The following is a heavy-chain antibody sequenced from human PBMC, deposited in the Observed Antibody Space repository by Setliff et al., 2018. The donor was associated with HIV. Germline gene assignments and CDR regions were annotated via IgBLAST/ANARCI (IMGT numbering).Heavy chain of an antibody. CDR2: VYMSGKT. D-gene: IGHD2-8*01. V-gene: IGHV4-4*07. CDR3: AKDAGVTGGLYRYYIDA. J-gene: IGHJ6*03. Sequence: LSLTCTVSGASIDKNYWSWVRRPPGKGLEWIGRVYMSGKTNYSPSLKSRVTMSADTSKNQVSLKLTSVTAADTAVYYCAKDAGVTGGLYRYYIDAWGNGTTVTVSS. CDR1: GASIDKNY.